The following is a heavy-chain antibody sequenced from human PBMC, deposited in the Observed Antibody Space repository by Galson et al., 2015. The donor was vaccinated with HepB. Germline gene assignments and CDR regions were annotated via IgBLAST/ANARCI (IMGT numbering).Heavy chain of an antibody. CDR3: ARGSSGTYYYYGMDV. CDR2: ISSSSSYI. V-gene: IGHV3-21*01. J-gene: IGHJ6*02. Sequence: SLRLSCAAPGFTFSSYSMNWVRQAPGKGLEWVSSISSSSSYIYYADSVKGRFTISRDNAKNSLYLQMNSLRAEDTAVYYCARGSSGTYYYYGMDVWGQGTTVTVSS. CDR1: GFTFSSYS. D-gene: IGHD3-10*01.